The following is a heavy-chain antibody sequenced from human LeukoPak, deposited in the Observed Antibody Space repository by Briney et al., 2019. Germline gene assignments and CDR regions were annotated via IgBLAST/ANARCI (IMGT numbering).Heavy chain of an antibody. J-gene: IGHJ4*02. CDR1: GFIFSSYA. V-gene: IGHV3-23*01. Sequence: AVGSLILSCAASGFIFSSYAMTWVRQAPGMWLEWVSVISGSGTSTYHADSVKGRFTVSRDNSKNTLYLQMNSLRAEDTAVYFCKQKTAYEILTGYSHFDCWGQGTLVTVSS. D-gene: IGHD3-9*01. CDR2: ISGSGTST. CDR3: KQKTAYEILTGYSHFDC.